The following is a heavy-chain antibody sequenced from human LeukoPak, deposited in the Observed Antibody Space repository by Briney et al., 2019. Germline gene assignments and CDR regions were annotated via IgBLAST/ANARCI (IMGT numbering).Heavy chain of an antibody. CDR3: ARDSGVIWFGGGWFDP. CDR1: GESFSGYF. V-gene: IGHV4-34*01. J-gene: IGHJ5*02. D-gene: IGHD3-10*01. CDR2: INHSGSTS. Sequence: SETLSLTCAVYGESFSGYFWNWIRQPPGKGLEWIGEINHSGSTSNHNPSLKSRVTISVDTSKNQFSLKLSSVTAADTAVYYCARDSGVIWFGGGWFDPWGQGTLVTVSS.